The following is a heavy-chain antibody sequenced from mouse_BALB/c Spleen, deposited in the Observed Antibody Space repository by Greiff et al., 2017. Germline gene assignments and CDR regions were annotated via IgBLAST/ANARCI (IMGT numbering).Heavy chain of an antibody. J-gene: IGHJ4*01. CDR2: IDPENGNT. CDR1: GFNIKDYY. Sequence: EVQLQQSGAELVRPGALVKLSCKASGFNIKDYYMHWVKQRPEQGLEWIGWIDPENGNTIYDPKFQGKASITADTSSNTAYLQLSSLTSEDTAVYYCARPNYYGSSLRSCAMDYWGQGTSVTVSS. D-gene: IGHD1-1*01. V-gene: IGHV14-1*02. CDR3: ARPNYYGSSLRSCAMDY.